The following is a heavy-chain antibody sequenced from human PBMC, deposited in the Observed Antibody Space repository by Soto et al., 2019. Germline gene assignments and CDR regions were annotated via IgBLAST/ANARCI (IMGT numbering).Heavy chain of an antibody. CDR1: GGSISSGGYS. Sequence: SETLSLTCAVSGGSISSGGYSWSWIRQPPGKGLEWIGYIYHSGSTYYNPSLKSRVTISVDTSKNQFSLKLLSVTTADTAVYFCAAGEASSRNLAPYYLDFWGQGTLVTVSS. J-gene: IGHJ4*02. CDR3: AAGEASSRNLAPYYLDF. V-gene: IGHV4-30-2*02. CDR2: IYHSGST. D-gene: IGHD6-13*01.